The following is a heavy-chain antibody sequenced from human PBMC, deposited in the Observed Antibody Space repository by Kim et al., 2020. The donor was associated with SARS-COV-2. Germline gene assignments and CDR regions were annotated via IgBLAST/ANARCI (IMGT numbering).Heavy chain of an antibody. CDR1: GGTFSSYA. V-gene: IGHV1-69*13. J-gene: IGHJ6*02. D-gene: IGHD1-1*01. CDR3: ARSQETGTYYYYYGMDV. CDR2: IIPIFGTA. Sequence: SVKVSCKASGGTFSSYAISWVRQAPGQGLEWMGGIIPIFGTANYAQKFQGRVTITADESTSTAYMELSSLRSEDTAVYYCARSQETGTYYYYYGMDVWGQGTTVTVSS.